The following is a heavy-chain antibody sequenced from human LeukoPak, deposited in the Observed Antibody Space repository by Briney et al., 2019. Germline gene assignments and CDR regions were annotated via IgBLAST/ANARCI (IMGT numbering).Heavy chain of an antibody. CDR2: IIPILGIA. CDR3: ARGRWLQSYSAFDI. D-gene: IGHD5-24*01. Sequence: GASVKVSCKASGYTFTSYGISWVRQAPGQGLEWMGRIIPILGIANYAQKFQGRVTITADKSTSTAYMELSSLRSEDTAVYYCARGRWLQSYSAFDIWGQGTMVTVSS. J-gene: IGHJ3*02. V-gene: IGHV1-69*04. CDR1: GYTFTSYG.